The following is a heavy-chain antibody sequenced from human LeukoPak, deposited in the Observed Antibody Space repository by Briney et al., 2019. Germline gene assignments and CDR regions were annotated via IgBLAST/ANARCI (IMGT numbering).Heavy chain of an antibody. D-gene: IGHD3-16*02. CDR1: GFTFSSYA. CDR3: AKDGGSIFMITFGGVIDDY. J-gene: IGHJ4*02. CDR2: TSGNGGNT. Sequence: PGGSLRLSCSASGFTFSSYAMHWVRQAPGKGLEYISATSGNGGNTYYADSVKGRFTISRDNSKNTLYLQMNSLRAEDTAVYYCAKDGGSIFMITFGGVIDDYWGQGTLVTVSS. V-gene: IGHV3-64*04.